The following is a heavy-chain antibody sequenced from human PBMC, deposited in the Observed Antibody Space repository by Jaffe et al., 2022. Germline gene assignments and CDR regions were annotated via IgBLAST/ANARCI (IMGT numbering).Heavy chain of an antibody. D-gene: IGHD2-2*01. V-gene: IGHV4-4*02. CDR3: AREEPGNIVVVPAAPMGLGSDAFDI. CDR2: IYHSGST. Sequence: QVQLQESGPGLVKPSGTLSLTCAVSGGSISSSNWWSWVRQPPGKGLEWIGEIYHSGSTNYNPSLKSRVTISVDKSKNQFSLKLSSVTAADTAVYYCAREEPGNIVVVPAAPMGLGSDAFDIWGQGTMVTVSS. J-gene: IGHJ3*02. CDR1: GGSISSSNW.